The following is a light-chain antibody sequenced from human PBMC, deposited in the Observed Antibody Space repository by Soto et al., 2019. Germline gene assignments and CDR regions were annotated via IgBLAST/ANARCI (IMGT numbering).Light chain of an antibody. CDR3: SSYAGSNNLKI. J-gene: IGLJ2*01. V-gene: IGLV2-8*01. CDR1: SSDVGFYDL. Sequence: QSALTQPASVSGSPGQSITISCTGTSSDVGFYDLVSWYQQYPGKGPKLIIYEVTKRPSGVPDRLSGSKSGNTASLTVSGLQAEDEAVYYCSSYAGSNNLKIFGGGTQLTVL. CDR2: EVT.